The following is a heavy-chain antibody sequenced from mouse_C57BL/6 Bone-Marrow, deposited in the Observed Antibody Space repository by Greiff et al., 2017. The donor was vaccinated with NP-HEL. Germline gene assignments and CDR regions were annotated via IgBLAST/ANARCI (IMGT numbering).Heavy chain of an antibody. J-gene: IGHJ4*01. CDR1: GFSLTSYG. CDR3: AKSSPYYRGAMDY. CDR2: IWRGGST. Sequence: VQLQQSGPGLVQPSQSLSITCTVSGFSLTSYGVHWVRQSPGKGLEWLGVIWRGGSTDYNAAFMSRLSITKDNSKSQVFFKMNSLQADDTAIYYCAKSSPYYRGAMDYWGQGTSVTVSS. D-gene: IGHD2-12*01. V-gene: IGHV2-5*01.